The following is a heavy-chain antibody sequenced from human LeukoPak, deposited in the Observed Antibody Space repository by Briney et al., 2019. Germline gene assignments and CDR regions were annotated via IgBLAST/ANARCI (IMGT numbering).Heavy chain of an antibody. D-gene: IGHD3-22*01. CDR2: ISYDGSNK. J-gene: IGHJ4*02. Sequence: GGSLRLSCAASGFTFSSYAMHWVRQAPGKGLEWVAVISYDGSNKYYADSVKGRFTISRDNSKNTLYLQMNSLRAEDTAVYYCAGDGYYDSSGYYWDYWGQGTLVTVSS. CDR3: AGDGYYDSSGYYWDY. CDR1: GFTFSSYA. V-gene: IGHV3-30*04.